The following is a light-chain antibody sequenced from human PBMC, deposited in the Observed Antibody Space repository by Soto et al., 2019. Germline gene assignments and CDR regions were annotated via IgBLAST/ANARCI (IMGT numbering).Light chain of an antibody. CDR1: QSVNIN. J-gene: IGKJ4*01. CDR3: QQYKDWPPLT. CDR2: GAS. V-gene: IGKV3D-15*01. Sequence: EIVMTQSPVTLSASPGERVTLSCRASQSVNINLAWYQQRHGQSPRVLIYGASNRASVIPDKFSGSGSGTDFTLTISSLEPDDFALYFCQQYKDWPPLTFGGGTRVEIK.